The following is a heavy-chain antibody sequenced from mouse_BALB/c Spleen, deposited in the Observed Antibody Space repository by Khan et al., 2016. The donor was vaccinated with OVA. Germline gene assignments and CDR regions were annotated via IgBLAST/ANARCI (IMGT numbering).Heavy chain of an antibody. CDR1: GYTFTNYG. CDR3: TRHPHFSYVLVY. Sequence: QIQLVQSGPELKKPGETVKISCKASGYTFTNYGMNWVKQAPGKALKWMGWISTYTGEPTYADDFKGRFAFSLETSASTAYLQINNLKTEDTATYCCTRHPHFSYVLVYWGQGTSVTVSS. CDR2: ISTYTGEP. V-gene: IGHV9-3-1*01. J-gene: IGHJ4*01.